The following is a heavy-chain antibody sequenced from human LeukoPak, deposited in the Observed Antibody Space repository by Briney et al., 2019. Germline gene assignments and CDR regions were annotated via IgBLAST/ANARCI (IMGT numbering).Heavy chain of an antibody. CDR2: INTDGTVT. Sequence: GGPLRLSCAASGFTFSKYWMLWVRQAPGKGLESVSRINTDGTVTTYADSVKGRFTVSRDNADNTMFLQMNSVRDEHTAVYYCATKQWLAPPPDSWGQGTPVTVSS. V-gene: IGHV3-74*01. CDR3: ATKQWLAPPPDS. J-gene: IGHJ4*02. CDR1: GFTFSKYW. D-gene: IGHD6-19*01.